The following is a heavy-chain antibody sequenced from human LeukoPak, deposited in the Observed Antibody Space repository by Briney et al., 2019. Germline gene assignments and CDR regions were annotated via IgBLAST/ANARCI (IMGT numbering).Heavy chain of an antibody. J-gene: IGHJ4*02. V-gene: IGHV4-34*01. D-gene: IGHD3-10*01. CDR2: INLSGST. CDR1: GGSFSTYY. CDR3: ASRLGSYRVDY. Sequence: SETLSLTCAVSGGSFSTYYWSWIRQPPGKGLEWLGEINLSGSTNYNPSLKSRVTISVDTSKNQFSLKLNSVTAADTAVYYRASRLGSYRVDYWGQGTLVTVSS.